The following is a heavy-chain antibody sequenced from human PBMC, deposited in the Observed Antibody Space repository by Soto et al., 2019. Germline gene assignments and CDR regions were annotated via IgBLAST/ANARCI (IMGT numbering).Heavy chain of an antibody. J-gene: IGHJ4*02. CDR1: GLTFGGFA. CDR3: ARGTIVARQHLDY. CDR2: ISIRGGDE. V-gene: IGHV3-30*03. Sequence: QVQLVESGGGVVQPGKSLRLSCAASGLTFGGFAMPWAGRPPAKGLEWVTVISIRGGDEYYAESVRGRFTISRDDSKNTLYLQMDSLRVEDTAVYYCARGTIVARQHLDYWGQGTLVTVSS. D-gene: IGHD6-6*01.